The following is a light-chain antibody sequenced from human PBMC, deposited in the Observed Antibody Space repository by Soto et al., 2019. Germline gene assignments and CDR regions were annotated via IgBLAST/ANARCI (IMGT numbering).Light chain of an antibody. Sequence: DIQMTQSPSSLAASVGDRVTITCEASQDISNYLNWYQQKPGKAPKLLIYDASNLETGVPSRFSGRRSGTDFTCTISSLQPEDIATYFCQQYGDPPITFGQGTRLEIK. CDR1: QDISNY. CDR2: DAS. V-gene: IGKV1-33*01. CDR3: QQYGDPPIT. J-gene: IGKJ5*01.